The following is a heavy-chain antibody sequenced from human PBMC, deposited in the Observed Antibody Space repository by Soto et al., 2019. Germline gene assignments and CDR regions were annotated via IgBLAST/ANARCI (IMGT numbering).Heavy chain of an antibody. J-gene: IGHJ5*02. D-gene: IGHD3-10*01. Sequence: EVQLVESGGGLVKPGGSLRLSCAASGFTFSSYSMNWVRQAPGKGLEWVSSISSSSSYIYYADSVKGRFTISRDNAKTSLYLQMNSLRAEYTAVYYCARDTYYYGSGSYSPWGQGTLVTVSS. CDR3: ARDTYYYGSGSYSP. V-gene: IGHV3-21*01. CDR2: ISSSSSYI. CDR1: GFTFSSYS.